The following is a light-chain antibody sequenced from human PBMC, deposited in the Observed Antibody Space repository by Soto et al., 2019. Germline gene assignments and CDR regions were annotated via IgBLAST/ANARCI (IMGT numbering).Light chain of an antibody. Sequence: QSVLTQPPSASATARQRVTSSCSGSSSNIGANPVNWYRQLPGTAPKLLLYSDVQRPSGVPDRVSGSKSGTSASLAISGLQSEDEADYFCAAWDDSLNAVLFGGGTKLTVL. V-gene: IGLV1-44*01. CDR3: AAWDDSLNAVL. J-gene: IGLJ2*01. CDR2: SDV. CDR1: SSNIGANP.